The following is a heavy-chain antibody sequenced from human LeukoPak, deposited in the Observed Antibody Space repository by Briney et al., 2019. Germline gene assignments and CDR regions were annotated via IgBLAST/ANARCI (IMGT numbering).Heavy chain of an antibody. Sequence: GGSLRLSCAASGFTFSSYAMSWVRRAPGKGLEWVSAISGSGGSTYYADSVKGRFTISRDNSKNTLYLQMNSLRAEDTAVYYCAKDQSITAAAPNDYWGQGTLVTVSS. V-gene: IGHV3-23*01. D-gene: IGHD6-25*01. J-gene: IGHJ4*02. CDR1: GFTFSSYA. CDR2: ISGSGGST. CDR3: AKDQSITAAAPNDY.